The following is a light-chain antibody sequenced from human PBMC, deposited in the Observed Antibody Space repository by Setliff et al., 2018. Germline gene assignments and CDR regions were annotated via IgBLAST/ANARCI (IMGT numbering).Light chain of an antibody. V-gene: IGLV2-14*01. Sequence: QSVLTQPASVSGSPGQSITTACTGTSSDVGGYNYVSWYQQHPGKAPKLMIYDVSKRPSGVSNRFSGSKSGNTASLTISGLQAEDEADYYCSSYTSSSPYVFGTGTKVTVL. J-gene: IGLJ1*01. CDR2: DVS. CDR1: SSDVGGYNY. CDR3: SSYTSSSPYV.